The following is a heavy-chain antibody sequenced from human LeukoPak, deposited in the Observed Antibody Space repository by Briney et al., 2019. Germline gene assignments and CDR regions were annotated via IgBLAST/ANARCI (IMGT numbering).Heavy chain of an antibody. CDR2: INHSGST. V-gene: IGHV4-34*01. J-gene: IGHJ4*02. Sequence: SETLSLTCAVYGGSFSGYYWSWIRQPPGKGLEWIGEINHSGSTNYNPSLKSRVTISVDTSKNQFTLNQKSETAADTSVYYCARGHRGYFDYWGQGTLVTVSS. CDR3: ARGHRGYFDY. CDR1: GGSFSGYY.